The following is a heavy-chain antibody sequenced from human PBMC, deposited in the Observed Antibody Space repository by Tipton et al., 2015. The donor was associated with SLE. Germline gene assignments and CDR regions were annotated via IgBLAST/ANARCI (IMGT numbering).Heavy chain of an antibody. Sequence: TLSLTCTASGGSISSSSYYWGWIRQPPGKGLEWIGSIYYSGSTYYNPSLKSRVTISVDTSKNQFSLKLSSVTAADTAVYYCASYGGSSWGDAFDIWGQGTMVTVSS. D-gene: IGHD6-13*01. CDR1: GGSISSSSYY. CDR3: ASYGGSSWGDAFDI. V-gene: IGHV4-39*07. J-gene: IGHJ3*02. CDR2: IYYSGST.